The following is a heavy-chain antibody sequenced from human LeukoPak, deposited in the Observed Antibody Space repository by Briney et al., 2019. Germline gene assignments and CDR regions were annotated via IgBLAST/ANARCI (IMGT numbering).Heavy chain of an antibody. D-gene: IGHD3/OR15-3a*01. CDR3: ARMTDFWTPPGDGDYGMDV. Sequence: GGSLRLSCSAYGFTLRNYAMTWVRQAAGKGLEWVSGISGSGGRTYYADSVRGRVTITRDDSKNTLYLQMNTLRAEDTAVYYCARMTDFWTPPGDGDYGMDVWGQGTTVTVSS. V-gene: IGHV3-23*01. CDR2: ISGSGGRT. J-gene: IGHJ6*02. CDR1: GFTLRNYA.